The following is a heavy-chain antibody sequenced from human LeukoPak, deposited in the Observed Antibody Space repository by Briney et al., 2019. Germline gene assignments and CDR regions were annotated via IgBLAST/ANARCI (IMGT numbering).Heavy chain of an antibody. J-gene: IGHJ4*02. V-gene: IGHV3-11*01. CDR3: AKVKQDYYGSGSYSH. Sequence: GGSLRLSCAASGFTFSDYYMSWIRQAPGKGLEWVSYISGSGNTIYYADSVKGRFTISRDNAKNSLYLQMNSLRAEDTALYYCAKVKQDYYGSGSYSHWGQGTLVTVSS. CDR1: GFTFSDYY. CDR2: ISGSGNTI. D-gene: IGHD3-10*01.